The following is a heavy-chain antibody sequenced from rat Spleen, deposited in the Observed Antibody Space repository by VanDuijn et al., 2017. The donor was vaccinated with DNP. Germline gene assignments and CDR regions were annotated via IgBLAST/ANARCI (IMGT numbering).Heavy chain of an antibody. J-gene: IGHJ4*01. CDR2: TTSSGGST. CDR1: GFTFNKYW. Sequence: EVQLVESGGDLVQPGRSLKLSCGASGFTFNKYWMTWIRQVPGKGLEWVASTTSSGGSTYYPDSVKGRFTISRENAKNTLYLQMNSLRSEDTATYYCVRSMMATRGYIMDAWGQGTSVTVSS. V-gene: IGHV5-31*01. D-gene: IGHD1-12*02. CDR3: VRSMMATRGYIMDA.